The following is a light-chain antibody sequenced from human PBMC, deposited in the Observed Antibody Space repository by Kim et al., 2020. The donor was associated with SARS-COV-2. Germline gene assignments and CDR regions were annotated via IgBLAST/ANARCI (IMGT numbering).Light chain of an antibody. CDR2: RAS. CDR1: QSISTW. CDR3: QQFSSPLYT. J-gene: IGKJ2*01. Sequence: SASVGDSVTITCRASQSISTWLAWYQQKPGKAPKLLISRASSLESGVPSRFSGSGSGTEFTLTINSLQPDDFASYYCQQFSSPLYTFGQGTKLEI. V-gene: IGKV1-5*03.